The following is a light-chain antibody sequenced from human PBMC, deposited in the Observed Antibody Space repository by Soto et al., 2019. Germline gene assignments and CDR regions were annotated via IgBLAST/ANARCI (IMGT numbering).Light chain of an antibody. CDR1: QSVSSSY. CDR2: GAS. J-gene: IGKJ1*01. Sequence: IVFTQSPGTLSLYPGERATLSCRASQSVSSSYLAWYQQKPGQAPRLLIYGASSRATGIPDRFSGSGSGTDFTLTISRLEPEDFAVYYCQQYGSSLWTFGQGTKVDIK. CDR3: QQYGSSLWT. V-gene: IGKV3-20*01.